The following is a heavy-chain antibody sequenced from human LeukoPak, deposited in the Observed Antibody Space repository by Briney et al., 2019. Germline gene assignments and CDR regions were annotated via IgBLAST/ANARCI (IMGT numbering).Heavy chain of an antibody. Sequence: PGSSLTISCKGSGYRIINYWIGCVRQMPGKGLEWMAIIFPDDSDTRYSPSVQGQVTISADKSISTAYLQWSSLKAADTAMYYCAIGGDSTTSCYRCFNYWGQGTLVTVSS. J-gene: IGHJ4*02. CDR2: IFPDDSDT. CDR1: GYRIINYW. V-gene: IGHV5-51*01. D-gene: IGHD2-2*01. CDR3: AIGGDSTTSCYRCFNY.